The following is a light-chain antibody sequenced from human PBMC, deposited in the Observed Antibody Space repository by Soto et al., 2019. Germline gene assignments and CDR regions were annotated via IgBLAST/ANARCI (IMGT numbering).Light chain of an antibody. Sequence: QSVLTQPPSVSAAPGQKVTISCSGSSSNICNNYVSWYQQLPGTAPKLLIYESNRRPSGIPDRFSGSKSGTSATLGITGLQTGDEADYYCISYTTISTYVFGTGTKVTVL. V-gene: IGLV1-51*02. J-gene: IGLJ1*01. CDR1: SSNICNNY. CDR2: ESN. CDR3: ISYTTISTYV.